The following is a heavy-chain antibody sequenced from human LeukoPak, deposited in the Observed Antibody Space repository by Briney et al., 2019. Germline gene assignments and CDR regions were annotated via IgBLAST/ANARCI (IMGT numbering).Heavy chain of an antibody. J-gene: IGHJ6*03. CDR1: GYTFTSYD. CDR3: ARVVSGWYVSDYYYYMDV. CDR2: MNPNSGNT. V-gene: IGHV1-8*01. Sequence: ASVKVSCKASGYTFTSYDINWVRQATGQGLECMGWMNPNSGNTGYAQKFQGRVTMTRNTSISTAYMELSSLRSEDTAVYYCARVVSGWYVSDYYYYMDVWGKGTTVTVSS. D-gene: IGHD6-19*01.